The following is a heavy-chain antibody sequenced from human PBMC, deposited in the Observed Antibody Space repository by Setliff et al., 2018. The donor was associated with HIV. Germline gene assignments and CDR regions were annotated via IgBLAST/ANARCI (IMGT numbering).Heavy chain of an antibody. CDR1: GGSISSHY. CDR3: ARSMHYPGDDAFDS. CDR2: IYYSGST. V-gene: IGHV4-59*11. D-gene: IGHD3-10*01. J-gene: IGHJ3*02. Sequence: SETLSLTCTVSGGSISSHYWSWIRQPPGKGLEWIGYIYYSGSTYYNPSLKSRVTMSVDTSKNQFSLNLSSVTAADTAVYYCARSMHYPGDDAFDSWGQGTMVTVSS.